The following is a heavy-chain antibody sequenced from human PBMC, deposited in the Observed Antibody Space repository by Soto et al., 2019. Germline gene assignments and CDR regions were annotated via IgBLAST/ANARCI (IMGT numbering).Heavy chain of an antibody. Sequence: QVQLVQSGAEVKKHGASVKVSCKASGYTFTSYDIKWVRQATGQGLEWMGWMNPSTGSTGFAQKFQGRVTMLSNASISTAYLELSSLTSEDTAVYYCARGRLVAGTVDSWGQGTLVTVSS. J-gene: IGHJ4*02. D-gene: IGHD1-7*01. V-gene: IGHV1-8*01. CDR1: GYTFTSYD. CDR3: ARGRLVAGTVDS. CDR2: MNPSTGST.